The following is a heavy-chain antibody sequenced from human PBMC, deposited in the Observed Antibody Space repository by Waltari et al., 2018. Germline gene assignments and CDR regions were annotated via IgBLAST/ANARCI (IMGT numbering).Heavy chain of an antibody. CDR3: AKSRGSSYGTEYLDY. J-gene: IGHJ4*02. CDR2: ITGSGDST. CDR1: GFTFRSYA. V-gene: IGHV3-23*01. D-gene: IGHD3-16*01. Sequence: EVQLLESGGGLVQPGGSLRLSCAASGFTFRSYALTWVRQAPGKWLEWVSLITGSGDSTYYADSVKGRFTVSRDNSKNTLYLQMNSLRAEDTAVYYCAKSRGSSYGTEYLDYWGQGTLVTVSS.